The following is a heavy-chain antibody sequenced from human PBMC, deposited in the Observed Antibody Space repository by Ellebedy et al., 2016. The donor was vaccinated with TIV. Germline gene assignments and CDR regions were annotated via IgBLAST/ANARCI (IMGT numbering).Heavy chain of an antibody. D-gene: IGHD1-26*01. J-gene: IGHJ4*02. CDR2: ISGSGGST. CDR1: GFTFSSYA. V-gene: IGHV3-23*01. CDR3: AKTKPSNEWEPYYFDY. Sequence: PGGSLRLSCAASGFTFSSYAMSWVRQAPGKGLEWVSAISGSGGSTYYANSVKGRFTISRDNSKNTLYLQMNSLRAEDTAVYYCAKTKPSNEWEPYYFDYWGQGTLVTVSS.